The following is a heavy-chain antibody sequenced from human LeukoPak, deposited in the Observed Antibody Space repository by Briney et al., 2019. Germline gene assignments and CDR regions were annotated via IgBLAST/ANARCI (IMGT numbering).Heavy chain of an antibody. V-gene: IGHV4-4*02. CDR3: ARGPYSYDSSGAFDI. CDR2: IYHSGST. J-gene: IGHJ3*02. CDR1: GGSISSSNW. D-gene: IGHD3-22*01. Sequence: PSGTLSLTCAVSGGSISSSNWWSWVRQPPGKGLEWIGEIYHSGSTNYNPSLKSRVTISVDTSKNQFSLKLSSVTAADPAVYFCARGPYSYDSSGAFDIWGQGTMVTVSS.